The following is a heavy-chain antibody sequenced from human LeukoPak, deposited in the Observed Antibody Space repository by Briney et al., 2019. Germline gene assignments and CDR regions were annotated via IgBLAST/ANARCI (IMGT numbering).Heavy chain of an antibody. CDR3: ARDPLPGYDSYAYYFDY. D-gene: IGHD3-16*01. Sequence: GRSLRLSCAASGFTFGSYAMHWVRQAPGKGLEWVAVISYDGSNKYYADSVKGRFTISRDNSKNTLYLQMNSLRAEDTAVYYCARDPLPGYDSYAYYFDYWGQGTLVTVSS. J-gene: IGHJ4*02. CDR2: ISYDGSNK. V-gene: IGHV3-30*04. CDR1: GFTFGSYA.